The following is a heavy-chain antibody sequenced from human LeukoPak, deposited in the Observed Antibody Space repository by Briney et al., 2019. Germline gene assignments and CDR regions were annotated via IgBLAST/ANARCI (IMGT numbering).Heavy chain of an antibody. V-gene: IGHV4-39*07. Sequence: SETLSLTCTVSGGSISSSSYYWSWIRQPPGKGLEWIGEINHSGSTNYNPSLKSRVTISVDTSKNQFSLKLSSVTAADTAVYYCARGPYYDFWSGLAGRPYYFDYWGQGTLVTVSS. D-gene: IGHD3-3*01. CDR2: INHSGST. CDR3: ARGPYYDFWSGLAGRPYYFDY. J-gene: IGHJ4*02. CDR1: GGSISSSSYY.